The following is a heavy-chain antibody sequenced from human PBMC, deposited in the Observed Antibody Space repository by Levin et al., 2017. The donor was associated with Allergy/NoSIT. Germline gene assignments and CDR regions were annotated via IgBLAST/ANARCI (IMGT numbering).Heavy chain of an antibody. J-gene: IGHJ4*02. CDR2: ISYDGSNK. V-gene: IGHV3-30*04. Sequence: GGSLRLSCAASGFTFSSYAMHWVRQAPGKGLEWVAVISYDGSNKYYADSVKGRFTISRDNSKNTLYLQMNSLRAEDTAVYYCARDRRITFGGVMDYWGQGTLVTVSS. D-gene: IGHD3-16*01. CDR1: GFTFSSYA. CDR3: ARDRRITFGGVMDY.